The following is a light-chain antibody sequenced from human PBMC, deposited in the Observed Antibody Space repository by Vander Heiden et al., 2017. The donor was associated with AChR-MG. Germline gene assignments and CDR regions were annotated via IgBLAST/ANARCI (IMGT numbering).Light chain of an antibody. CDR1: SRHSGYA. V-gene: IGLV4-69*01. J-gene: IGLJ3*02. CDR2: VNRDGSH. CDR3: QTWDTDIVL. Sequence: QLVLTQSPSASASLGASVKPTCTLSSRHSGYAIARHQQQPEKGPRYLMKVNRDGSHSKGDGIPDRFSGSGSGAERYLTISSLQAEDEADYYCQTWDTDIVLFGGGTKLTVL.